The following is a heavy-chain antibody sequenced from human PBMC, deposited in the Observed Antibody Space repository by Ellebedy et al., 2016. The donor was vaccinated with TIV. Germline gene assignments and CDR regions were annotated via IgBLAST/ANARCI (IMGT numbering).Heavy chain of an antibody. Sequence: AASVKVSCKASGYTFTYRYLHWVRQAPGQRLEWMGWLNAGNGNTKYSQKFQGRVTITRDTSAITAYMELSSLRSEDTAVYYCARDFTRVITNGAFDIWGQGTMVTVSS. D-gene: IGHD3-22*01. V-gene: IGHV1-3*01. CDR3: ARDFTRVITNGAFDI. CDR1: GYTFTYRY. CDR2: LNAGNGNT. J-gene: IGHJ3*02.